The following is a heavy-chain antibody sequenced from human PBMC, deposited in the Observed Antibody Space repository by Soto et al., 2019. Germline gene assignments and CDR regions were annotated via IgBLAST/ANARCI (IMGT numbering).Heavy chain of an antibody. CDR3: ARDAPWSSSLDY. CDR2: IYYSGST. V-gene: IGHV4-31*03. J-gene: IGHJ4*02. D-gene: IGHD6-13*01. CDR1: GGSISSGGYY. Sequence: QVQLQESGPGLVKPSQTLSLTCTVSGGSISSGGYYWSWIRQHPGKGLEWIGYIYYSGSTYYNPSLKSRVTISVDTSKNQFSLKLSSVTAAYTAVYYCARDAPWSSSLDYWGQGTLVTVSS.